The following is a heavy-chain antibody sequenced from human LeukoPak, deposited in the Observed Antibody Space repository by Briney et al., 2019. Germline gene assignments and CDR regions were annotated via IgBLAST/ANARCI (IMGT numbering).Heavy chain of an antibody. CDR2: MNPNSGNT. V-gene: IGHV1-8*02. D-gene: IGHD1-26*01. Sequence: ASVKVSCKASGGTFSSYAISWVRQATGQGLEWMGWMNPNSGNTGYAQKFQGRVTMTRNTSISTAYMELSSLRSEDTAVYYCARGAAYSGSYYFDYWGQGTLVTVSS. J-gene: IGHJ4*02. CDR3: ARGAAYSGSYYFDY. CDR1: GGTFSSYA.